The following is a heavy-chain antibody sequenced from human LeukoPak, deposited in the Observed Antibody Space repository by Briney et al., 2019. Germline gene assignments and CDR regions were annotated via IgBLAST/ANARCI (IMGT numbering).Heavy chain of an antibody. CDR3: ATASTWTGIY. V-gene: IGHV3-15*01. D-gene: IGHD6-13*01. J-gene: IGHJ4*02. CDR1: GFTVSSNY. Sequence: GGSLRLSCAASGFTVSSNYMNWVRQAPGEGLEWVGRVKGNADGGTTDYAAPAKGRFTTSRDDSTQTLYLQMNSLKTEDTAVYYCATASTWTGIYWGQGTLVTVSS. CDR2: VKGNADGGTT.